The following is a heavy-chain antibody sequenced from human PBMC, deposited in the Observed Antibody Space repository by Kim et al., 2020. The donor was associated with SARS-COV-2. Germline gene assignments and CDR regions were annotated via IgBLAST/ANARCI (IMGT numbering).Heavy chain of an antibody. CDR1: GYSFTSYW. Sequence: GESLKISCKGSGYSFTSYWISWVRQMPGKGLEWMGRIDPSDSYTNYSPSFQGHVTISADKSISTAYLQWSSLKASDTAMYYCAITQGGAATTYYFDYWGQGTLVTVSS. CDR2: IDPSDSYT. V-gene: IGHV5-10-1*01. CDR3: AITQGGAATTYYFDY. J-gene: IGHJ4*02. D-gene: IGHD3-16*01.